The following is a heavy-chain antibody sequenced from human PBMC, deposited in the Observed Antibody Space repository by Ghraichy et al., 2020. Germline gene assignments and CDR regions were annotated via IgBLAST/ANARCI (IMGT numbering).Heavy chain of an antibody. Sequence: SVKVSCKASGGTFSSYAISWVRQAPGQGLEWMGGIIPIFGTANYAQKFQGRVTITADESTSTAYMELSSLRSEDTAVYYCARSTMVRGVIIPVDYWGQGTLVTVSS. V-gene: IGHV1-69*13. J-gene: IGHJ4*02. CDR3: ARSTMVRGVIIPVDY. CDR2: IIPIFGTA. D-gene: IGHD3-10*01. CDR1: GGTFSSYA.